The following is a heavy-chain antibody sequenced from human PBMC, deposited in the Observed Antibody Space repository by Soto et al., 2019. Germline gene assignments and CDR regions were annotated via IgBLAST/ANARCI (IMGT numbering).Heavy chain of an antibody. CDR1: GYTFTSYY. D-gene: IGHD1-26*01. J-gene: IGHJ4*02. Sequence: ASVTVSCKASGYTFTSYYMHWVRQAPGQGLEWMGIINPSGGSTSYAQKFQGRVTMTRDTSTSTVYIELSSLRSEDTAVYYCARDKWGVGGATISILDSWGQGTLVTVSS. CDR2: INPSGGST. CDR3: ARDKWGVGGATISILDS. V-gene: IGHV1-46*01.